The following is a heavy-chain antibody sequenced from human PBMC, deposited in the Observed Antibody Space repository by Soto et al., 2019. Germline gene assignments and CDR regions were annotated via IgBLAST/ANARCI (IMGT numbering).Heavy chain of an antibody. CDR2: AYYSGTT. D-gene: IGHD1-1*01. J-gene: IGHJ4*02. CDR3: ARTTAVPNSLRSRYFFDF. Sequence: SETLSLTCSVSGGSVSNKTYYWSWIRQPPGKRLEWIGYAYYSGTTNYNPSLKSRVTISVDMSKNQFSLSLSSVTAADTALYYCARTTAVPNSLRSRYFFDFWGQGTLVTVSS. CDR1: GGSVSNKTYY. V-gene: IGHV4-61*01.